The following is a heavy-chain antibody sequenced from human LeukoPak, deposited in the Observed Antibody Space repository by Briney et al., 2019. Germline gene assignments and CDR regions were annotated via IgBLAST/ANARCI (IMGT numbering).Heavy chain of an antibody. D-gene: IGHD4-23*01. CDR2: KYSSGST. J-gene: IGHJ5*02. Sequence: SETLSLTCTASGGSISSSTYYWGWIRQPPGKGLEWVGSKYSSGSTYYNPSLKSRVTISVDKSKNQFSLRLSSVTAADTAVYYCARVLDGGNSNWFDPWGQGTLVTVSS. CDR3: ARVLDGGNSNWFDP. V-gene: IGHV4-39*07. CDR1: GGSISSSTYY.